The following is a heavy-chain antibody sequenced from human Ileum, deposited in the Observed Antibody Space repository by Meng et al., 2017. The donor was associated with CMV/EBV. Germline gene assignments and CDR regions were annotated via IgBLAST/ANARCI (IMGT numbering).Heavy chain of an antibody. CDR1: TVSSYA. CDR2: IIPIFGTA. Sequence: TVSSYAISGVRQAPGQGLEWMGGIIPIFGTANYAQKFQGRVTITTDESTSTAYMELSSLRSEDTAVYYCARGNYRYYDSSGYCLDYWGQGTLVTVSS. CDR3: ARGNYRYYDSSGYCLDY. D-gene: IGHD3-22*01. V-gene: IGHV1-69*05. J-gene: IGHJ4*02.